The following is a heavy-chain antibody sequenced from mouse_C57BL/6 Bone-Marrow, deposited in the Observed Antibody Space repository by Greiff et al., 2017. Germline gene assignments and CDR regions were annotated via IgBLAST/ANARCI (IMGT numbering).Heavy chain of an antibody. CDR3: ASSAY. V-gene: IGHV1-52*01. Sequence: QVQLQQPGAELVRPGSSVKLSCKASGYTFTSYWMHWVKQRPIQGLEWIGNIDPSDSETHYTQKFKDKATLTVDKSSSTASMQLSSLTSEDSAVYYCASSAYWGQGTLVTVSA. CDR2: IDPSDSET. CDR1: GYTFTSYW. J-gene: IGHJ3*01.